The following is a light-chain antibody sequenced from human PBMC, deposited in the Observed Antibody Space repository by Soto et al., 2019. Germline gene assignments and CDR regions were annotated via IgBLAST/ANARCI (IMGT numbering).Light chain of an antibody. CDR3: QQSYSIPIT. Sequence: DIVMTQSPDSLPVSLGERATINCKSSQTILYSSNNKNYLAWYQQKPGQPPKLLIYWASTRESGVPDRFSGSGSGTDFTLTISSLQAEDVAVYYCQQSYSIPITFGQGTRLEIK. CDR2: WAS. CDR1: QTILYSSNNKNY. J-gene: IGKJ5*01. V-gene: IGKV4-1*01.